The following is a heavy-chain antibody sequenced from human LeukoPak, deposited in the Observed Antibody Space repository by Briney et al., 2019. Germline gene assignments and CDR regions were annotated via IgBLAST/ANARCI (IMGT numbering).Heavy chain of an antibody. D-gene: IGHD2-15*01. CDR1: GYSISSGYY. V-gene: IGHV4-38-2*02. J-gene: IGHJ3*02. CDR2: IYHSGST. Sequence: SETLSLTCTVSGYSISSGYYWGWIRQPPGKGLEWIGIIYHSGSTYYNPSLKSRVTISVDTSKNQFSLKLSSVTAADTAVYYCARDPPYCSGGSCYSSAFDIWGQGTMVTVSS. CDR3: ARDPPYCSGGSCYSSAFDI.